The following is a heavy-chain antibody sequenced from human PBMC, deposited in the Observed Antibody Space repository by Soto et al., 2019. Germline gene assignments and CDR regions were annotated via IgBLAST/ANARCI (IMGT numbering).Heavy chain of an antibody. V-gene: IGHV3-11*05. Sequence: QVQLVESGGGLVKPGGSLRLSCAASGFTFSDYYMAWIRQAPGKGLELVSYISGSSSDTNYADSVKGRFTISRDNAKNSLYLQMNSLRAEDTAVYYCAWPVRHPLGWGQGTLVTVSS. CDR2: ISGSSSDT. CDR1: GFTFSDYY. D-gene: IGHD6-19*01. J-gene: IGHJ4*02. CDR3: AWPVRHPLG.